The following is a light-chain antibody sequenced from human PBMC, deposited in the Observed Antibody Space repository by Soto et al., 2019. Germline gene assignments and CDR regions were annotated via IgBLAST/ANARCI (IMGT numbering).Light chain of an antibody. J-gene: IGKJ3*01. V-gene: IGKV1-9*01. CDR2: GAS. Sequence: DVQLTQSPSFLSASVGDRVTITCRASQGISSYLAWYQQKPGKAPKLLIYGASTLQSGVPSRFSGSGSGTEFTLTSSSLQPEDCATYYCQLLNGYRVGAGTKVDIK. CDR1: QGISSY. CDR3: QLLNGYR.